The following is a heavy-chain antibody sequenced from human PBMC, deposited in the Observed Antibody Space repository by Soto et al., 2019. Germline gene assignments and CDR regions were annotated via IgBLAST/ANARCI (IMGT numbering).Heavy chain of an antibody. Sequence: SETLSLTCTVSGGSISSYYWSWIRQPPGKGLEWIGYIYYSGSTNYNPSLKSRVTISVDTSKNQFSLKLSSVTAADTAVYYCARDRAIAARRYYYYYMDVWGKGTTVTVS. V-gene: IGHV4-59*01. J-gene: IGHJ6*03. D-gene: IGHD6-6*01. CDR1: GGSISSYY. CDR2: IYYSGST. CDR3: ARDRAIAARRYYYYYMDV.